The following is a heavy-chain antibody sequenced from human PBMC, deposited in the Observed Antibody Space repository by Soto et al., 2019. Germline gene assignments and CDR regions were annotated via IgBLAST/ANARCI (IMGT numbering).Heavy chain of an antibody. J-gene: IGHJ4*02. CDR3: ARHPVQFTNPYFDC. CDR2: ISTYNGNT. CDR1: GYSFTNYG. D-gene: IGHD2-2*01. V-gene: IGHV1-18*01. Sequence: SVKVSCKASGYSFTNYGITWVREAPGQGPEWMGRISTYNGNTDYAQKLQGRVTMTTDTTTSTVYMELRSLRSADTAVYYCARHPVQFTNPYFDCWGQGTLVTVYS.